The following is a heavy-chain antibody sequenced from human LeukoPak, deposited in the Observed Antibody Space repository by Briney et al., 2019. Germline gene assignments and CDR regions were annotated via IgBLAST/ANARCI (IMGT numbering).Heavy chain of an antibody. CDR2: ISYDGSNK. CDR1: GYTFTGYY. D-gene: IGHD6-6*01. V-gene: IGHV3-30*18. CDR3: AKDKGSSSGLDY. Sequence: SCKASGYTFTGYYMHWVRQAPGKGLEWVAVISYDGSNKYYADSVKGRFTISRDNSKNTLYLQMNSLRAEDTAVYYCAKDKGSSSGLDYWGQGTLVTVSS. J-gene: IGHJ4*02.